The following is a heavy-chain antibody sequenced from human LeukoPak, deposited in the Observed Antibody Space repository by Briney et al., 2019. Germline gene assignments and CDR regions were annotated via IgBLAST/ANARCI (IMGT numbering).Heavy chain of an antibody. Sequence: GGSLRLSCAASGFTFSSYSMNWVRQAPGKGLEWVSSISSSSSYIYYADSVKGRFTISRDNAKNSLYLQMNSLRAEDTAVYYCARDGIAARPFQGPWGQGTLVTVSS. CDR3: ARDGIAARPFQGP. D-gene: IGHD6-6*01. CDR2: ISSSSSYI. V-gene: IGHV3-21*01. CDR1: GFTFSSYS. J-gene: IGHJ5*02.